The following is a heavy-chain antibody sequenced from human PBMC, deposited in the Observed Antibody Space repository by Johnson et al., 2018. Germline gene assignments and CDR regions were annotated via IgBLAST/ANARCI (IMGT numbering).Heavy chain of an antibody. J-gene: IGHJ1*01. D-gene: IGHD1-26*01. CDR2: ISYDGNNK. Sequence: VQLVQSGGGVVQPGRSLRLSCAASGFTFSSYAMHWVRQAPGKGLEWVAVISYDGNNKYYADSVKGRFTISRDNSKNTLYLQMNSLRAEDTALYYCARAIVGKGYFQHWGQGTLVTVSS. CDR1: GFTFSSYA. CDR3: ARAIVGKGYFQH. V-gene: IGHV3-30-3*01.